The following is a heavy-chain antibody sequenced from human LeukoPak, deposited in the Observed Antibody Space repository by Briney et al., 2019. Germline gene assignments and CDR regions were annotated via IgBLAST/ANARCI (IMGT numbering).Heavy chain of an antibody. J-gene: IGHJ6*02. D-gene: IGHD3-22*01. V-gene: IGHV4-4*02. CDR2: IYHSGST. CDR1: GVSISSSNW. Sequence: AETLSLTCAVSGVSISSSNWWRWVRQPPGKVLEWIGEIYHSGSTNYNPSLKSRVTISVDKSKNQFSLKLSSVSAADTAVYYCARYYYDSSGYAYYYYGMDVWGQGTTVTVSS. CDR3: ARYYYDSSGYAYYYYGMDV.